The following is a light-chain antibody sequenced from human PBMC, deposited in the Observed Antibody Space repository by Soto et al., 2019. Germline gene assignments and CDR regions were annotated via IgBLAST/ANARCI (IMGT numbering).Light chain of an antibody. CDR1: SSDVGGYNY. CDR3: SSYTGSSTPD. J-gene: IGLJ1*01. V-gene: IGLV2-14*01. CDR2: EVS. Sequence: QSALTQPASVSGSPGQSITISCTGTSSDVGGYNYVSWYQQHPGKAPKLMIYEVSNRPSGVSNRFSGSKSGNTASLTISGLQADDEADYYCSSYTGSSTPDFGTGTKVTVL.